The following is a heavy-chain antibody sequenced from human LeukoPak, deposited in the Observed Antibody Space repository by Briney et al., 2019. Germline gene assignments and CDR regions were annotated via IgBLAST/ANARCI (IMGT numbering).Heavy chain of an antibody. CDR1: GGTFSSYA. J-gene: IGHJ6*03. D-gene: IGHD6-19*01. V-gene: IGHV1-69*13. CDR3: ARAPYSSGGSTNYYYYYYMDV. Sequence: GASVKVSCKASGGTFSSYAINWVRQAPGQGLEWMGGIIPIFGAANYAQKFQGRVTITADESTSTAYMELSSLRSEDTAVYYCARAPYSSGGSTNYYYYYYMDVWGKGTTVTVSS. CDR2: IIPIFGAA.